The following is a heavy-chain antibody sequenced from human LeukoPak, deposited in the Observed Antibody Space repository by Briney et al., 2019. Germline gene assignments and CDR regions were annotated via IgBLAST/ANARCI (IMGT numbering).Heavy chain of an antibody. CDR1: GHSIINSFY. CDR2: IYHSGAT. J-gene: IGHJ4*02. CDR3: ARPSPPGDGYNPSDH. D-gene: IGHD5-24*01. Sequence: SETLSLTCTVSGHSIINSFYWGWIRQPPGKGLEWIGSIYHSGATYYNPSLKSRVTISLDTSKNQFSLKLNSVTAADTAVYYCARPSPPGDGYNPSDHWGQGTLVIVSS. V-gene: IGHV4-38-2*02.